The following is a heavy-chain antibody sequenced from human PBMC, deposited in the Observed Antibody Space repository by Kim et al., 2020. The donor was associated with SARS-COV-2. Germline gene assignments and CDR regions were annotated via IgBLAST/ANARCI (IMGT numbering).Heavy chain of an antibody. CDR3: TTDRPIAVAGPASEGFDY. Sequence: GGSLRLSCAASGFTFSNAWMSWVRQAPGKGLEWVGRIKSKTDGGTTDYAAPVKGRFTISRDDSKNTLYLQMNSLKTEDTAVYYCTTDRPIAVAGPASEGFDYWGQGTMVTVSS. D-gene: IGHD6-19*01. V-gene: IGHV3-15*01. CDR2: IKSKTDGGTT. CDR1: GFTFSNAW. J-gene: IGHJ4*02.